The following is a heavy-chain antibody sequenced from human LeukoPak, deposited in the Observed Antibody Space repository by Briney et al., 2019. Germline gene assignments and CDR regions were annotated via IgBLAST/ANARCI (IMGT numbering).Heavy chain of an antibody. Sequence: SETLSLTCAVYGGSFSGYYWSWIRQPPGKGLEWIGEINHSGSTNYNPSLKSRVTISVDTSKNQFSLKLSSVTAADTAVYYCAGARYRYSPVDYWGQGTLVTVSS. V-gene: IGHV4-34*01. CDR2: INHSGST. D-gene: IGHD1-26*01. CDR3: AGARYRYSPVDY. J-gene: IGHJ4*02. CDR1: GGSFSGYY.